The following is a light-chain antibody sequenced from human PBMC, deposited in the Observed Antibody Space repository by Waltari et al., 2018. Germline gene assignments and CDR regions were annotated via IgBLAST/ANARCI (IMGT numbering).Light chain of an antibody. CDR1: QSISNY. V-gene: IGKV1-39*01. Sequence: IQMTQSPSSLSSSVGHRVTLTCRASQSISNYLNWYQQKPGKAPKLLIYAASNLQSGVPSRFSGSGSGTDFTLTISSLQPEDFATYSCQQSYTTPWTFGQGTKVEIK. CDR2: AAS. CDR3: QQSYTTPWT. J-gene: IGKJ1*01.